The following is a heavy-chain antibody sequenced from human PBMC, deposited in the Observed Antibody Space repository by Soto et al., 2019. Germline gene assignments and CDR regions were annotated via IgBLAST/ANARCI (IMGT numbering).Heavy chain of an antibody. V-gene: IGHV3-30*18. J-gene: IGHJ4*02. D-gene: IGHD2-2*03. CDR1: VFTFRTYG. CDR2: VSYDGSRQ. CDR3: AKGQIPGSTGSPGYFDS. Sequence: WGSLRLSCSASVFTFRTYGMHWFRQAPGKGLEWVAVVSYDGSRQYYRESVRGRFVISRDNSKNTLSLQMNSLRPEDTSVYFCAKGQIPGSTGSPGYFDSWGQGAVVTVSS.